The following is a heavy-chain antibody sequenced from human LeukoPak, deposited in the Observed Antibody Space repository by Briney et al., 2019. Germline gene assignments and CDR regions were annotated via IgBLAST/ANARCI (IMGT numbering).Heavy chain of an antibody. V-gene: IGHV4-39*02. D-gene: IGHD6-19*01. CDR2: IYYSGST. CDR1: GGSIRSSSYY. CDR3: ARDGRWGSGWCDYYYMDV. J-gene: IGHJ6*03. Sequence: SETLSLTCTVSGGSIRSSSYYWGWIRQPPGKGLEWIGSIYYSGSTNYNPSLKSRVTISVDTSKNQFSLKMSSVTAADTAVYYCARDGRWGSGWCDYYYMDVWGQGTTVTVSS.